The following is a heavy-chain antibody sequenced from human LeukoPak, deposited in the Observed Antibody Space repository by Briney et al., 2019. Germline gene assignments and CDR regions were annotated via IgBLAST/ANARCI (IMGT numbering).Heavy chain of an antibody. Sequence: GGSLRLSCAASGFTFSSYWMHWVRQAPGKGLVWVSRINSDGSSTSYADSVKGRFTISRDNAKNTLYLQMNSLRAEDTAVYYCAREAALYSYDFWSGYSQFDYWGQGTLVTVS. J-gene: IGHJ4*02. D-gene: IGHD3-3*01. CDR1: GFTFSSYW. CDR3: AREAALYSYDFWSGYSQFDY. CDR2: INSDGSST. V-gene: IGHV3-74*01.